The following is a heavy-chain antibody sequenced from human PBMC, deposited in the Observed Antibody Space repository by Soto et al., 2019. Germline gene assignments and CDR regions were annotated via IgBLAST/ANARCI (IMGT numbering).Heavy chain of an antibody. Sequence: QVQLMQSGAEVKKPGASVKVSCKASGYTFISYGISWVRQAPGQGLEWMGWISAYNGNTNNAQKFQGRVTMTTDTSTSTADMELRSLRSDDTAVYYCARDEPVVQAANVDYWGQGTLVTVSS. CDR3: ARDEPVVQAANVDY. D-gene: IGHD2-2*01. CDR1: GYTFISYG. V-gene: IGHV1-18*01. J-gene: IGHJ4*02. CDR2: ISAYNGNT.